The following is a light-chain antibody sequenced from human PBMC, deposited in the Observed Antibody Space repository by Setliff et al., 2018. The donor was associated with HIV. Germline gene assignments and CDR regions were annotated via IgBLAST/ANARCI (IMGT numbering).Light chain of an antibody. CDR3: TSYTRGNTITRV. J-gene: IGLJ1*01. Sequence: QSALTQPASVSGSPGQSITISCTGTSSDVGGYNWVSWYQQHPGKAPKLMIYEVSNRPSGVSNRFSGSKSGSTASLTISGLQAEDEADYYCTSYTRGNTITRVFGTGTKVTVL. V-gene: IGLV2-14*01. CDR1: SSDVGGYNW. CDR2: EVS.